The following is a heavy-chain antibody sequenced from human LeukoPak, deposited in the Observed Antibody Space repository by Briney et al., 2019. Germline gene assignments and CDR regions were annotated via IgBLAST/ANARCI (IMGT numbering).Heavy chain of an antibody. CDR3: ARGGKYCSSTSCLPDV. J-gene: IGHJ6*02. Sequence: SQTLSLTCTVSGDSISSGGYYWSWIRHHPGKGVEWIGYTYYGGSTYYTPTLESRVSISIDTSAYQFSLRLSSVTAADTAVYYCARGGKYCSSTSCLPDVWGQGTTVTVSS. D-gene: IGHD2-2*01. CDR2: TYYGGST. CDR1: GDSISSGGYY. V-gene: IGHV4-31*03.